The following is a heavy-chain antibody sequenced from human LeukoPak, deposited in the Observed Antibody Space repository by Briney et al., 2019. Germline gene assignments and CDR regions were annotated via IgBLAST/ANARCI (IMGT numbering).Heavy chain of an antibody. CDR3: AKSATVGIKAPFDC. D-gene: IGHD1-26*01. CDR2: INPNSGGT. Sequence: ASVKVSCKASGYTFTGYYMHWVRQAPGQGLEWMGWINPNSGGTNYAQKFQGRVTMTRDTSISTAYMELSSLRAEDTAVYYCAKSATVGIKAPFDCWGQGALVTVSS. J-gene: IGHJ4*02. CDR1: GYTFTGYY. V-gene: IGHV1-2*02.